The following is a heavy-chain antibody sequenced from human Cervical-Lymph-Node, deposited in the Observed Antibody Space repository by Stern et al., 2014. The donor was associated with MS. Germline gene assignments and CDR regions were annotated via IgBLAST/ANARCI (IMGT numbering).Heavy chain of an antibody. CDR1: GYNLTTFA. Sequence: VQLVQSGSELKKPGASVKVSCKASGYNLTTFAINWVRQAPGQGLEWMGWINTKTGNPTVAQGFTGRFVFSLDASINTAYLQIISLKAEDSAVYYCATWGAGSSPPLFYWGQGTLVTVSS. CDR2: INTKTGNP. V-gene: IGHV7-4-1*02. J-gene: IGHJ4*02. D-gene: IGHD6-6*01. CDR3: ATWGAGSSPPLFY.